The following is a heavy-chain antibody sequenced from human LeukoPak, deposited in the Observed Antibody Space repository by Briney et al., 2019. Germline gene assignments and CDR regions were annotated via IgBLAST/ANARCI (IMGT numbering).Heavy chain of an antibody. CDR1: GFTFSSYG. CDR2: ISYDGSNK. CDR3: AKGGAMEN. V-gene: IGHV3-30*18. Sequence: GRSLRLSCAASGFTFSSYGMHWVRQAPGKGLEWVAVISYDGSNKYYADSVKGRFTISRDNSKNTLYLQMNSLRAEDTAVYYCAKGGAMENWGQGTLVTVSS. J-gene: IGHJ4*02. D-gene: IGHD5-18*01.